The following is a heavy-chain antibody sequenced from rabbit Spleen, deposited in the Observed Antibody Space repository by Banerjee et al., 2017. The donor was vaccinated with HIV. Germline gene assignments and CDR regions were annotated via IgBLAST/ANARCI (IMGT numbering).Heavy chain of an antibody. CDR2: IDPVFGIT. CDR1: GFSFSSYG. CDR3: VREVAAKFDL. D-gene: IGHD4-1*01. Sequence: QEQLVESGGGLVQPEGSLTLTCKASGFSFSSYGVSWVRQAPGKGLEWIGYIDPVFGITYYANWVNGRFTISSHSAQNTLFLQLNSLTAADTATYFCVREVAAKFDLWGPGTLVTVS. V-gene: IGHV1S47*01. J-gene: IGHJ4*01.